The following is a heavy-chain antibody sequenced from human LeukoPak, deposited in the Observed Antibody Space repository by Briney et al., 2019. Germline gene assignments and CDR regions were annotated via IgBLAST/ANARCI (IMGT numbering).Heavy chain of an antibody. CDR3: ARLKWERLGLTDYFDY. CDR1: GGSIGTNDYY. Sequence: SESLSLACTVAGGSIGTNDYYWGWTRDPPGEGLEWIGYIYYNGNTDYNPSLKSRVTISVDTSKNQFSLKLNSVTAADTAVYYGARLKWERLGLTDYFDYWGQGTLVTVSS. D-gene: IGHD1-26*01. J-gene: IGHJ4*02. CDR2: IYYNGNT. V-gene: IGHV4-61*05.